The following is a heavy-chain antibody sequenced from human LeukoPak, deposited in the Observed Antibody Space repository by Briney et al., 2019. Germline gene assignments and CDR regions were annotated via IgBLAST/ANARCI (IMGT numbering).Heavy chain of an antibody. Sequence: ASVKVSCKASGYTFTGYYMHWVRQAPGQGLEWMGWISAYNGNTNYAQKLQGRVTMTTDTSTSTAYMELRSLRSDDTAVYYCARDLDCNYWGQGTLVTVSS. CDR2: ISAYNGNT. J-gene: IGHJ4*02. CDR1: GYTFTGYY. CDR3: ARDLDCNY. D-gene: IGHD2-15*01. V-gene: IGHV1-18*04.